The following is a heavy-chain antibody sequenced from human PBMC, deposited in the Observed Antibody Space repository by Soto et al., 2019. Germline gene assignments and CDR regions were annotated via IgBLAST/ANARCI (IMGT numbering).Heavy chain of an antibody. V-gene: IGHV1-18*01. CDR1: GYTFTRSV. CDR2: ISTYNGDT. J-gene: IGHJ6*02. CDR3: AREGVRGMDG. D-gene: IGHD3-16*01. Sequence: ASVKVSCKASGYTFTRSVISWVRQAPGQGLEWMGWISTYNGDTNYAQTFQGRVTMTTDTSTSTVYMELRSLRSEDTAVYYCAREGVRGMDGWGQGTTVTVSS.